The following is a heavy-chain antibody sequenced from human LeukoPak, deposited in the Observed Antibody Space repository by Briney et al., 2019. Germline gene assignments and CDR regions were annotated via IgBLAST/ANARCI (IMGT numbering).Heavy chain of an antibody. D-gene: IGHD2-2*01. CDR2: IWYDGSNK. CDR3: AKVRAGVPAAMLYTRFNY. CDR1: GFTFRNYG. Sequence: GGSLRLSCAASGFTFRNYGMNWVRQAPGKGLGWMTIIWYDGSNKYYADSVKGRFTISRDNSKNTLYLQMNSLRAEDTAVYFCAKVRAGVPAAMLYTRFNYWGQGTLVTVSS. J-gene: IGHJ4*02. V-gene: IGHV3-33*06.